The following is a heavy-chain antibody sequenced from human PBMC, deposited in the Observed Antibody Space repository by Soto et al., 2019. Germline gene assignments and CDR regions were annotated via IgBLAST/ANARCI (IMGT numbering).Heavy chain of an antibody. CDR1: GFTFSSYA. Sequence: QVQLVESGGGVVQPGRSLRLSCAASGFTFSSYAMHWVRQAPGKGLEWVAVISYDGSNKYYADSVKGRFTISRDNSKNTLYLQMNSLRAEDTAVYYCARGGYCSSTSCYRDAFEIWGQGTMVTVSS. D-gene: IGHD2-2*03. CDR2: ISYDGSNK. J-gene: IGHJ3*02. V-gene: IGHV3-30-3*01. CDR3: ARGGYCSSTSCYRDAFEI.